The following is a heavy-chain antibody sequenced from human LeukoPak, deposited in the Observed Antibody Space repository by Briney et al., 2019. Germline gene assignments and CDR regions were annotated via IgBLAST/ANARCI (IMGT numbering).Heavy chain of an antibody. Sequence: PGGSLRLSCAASGFTFDDYAMHWVRQAPGKGLEWVSLISWDGGSTYYADSVKGRFTISRDNSKNSLYLQMNSLRAEDTALYYCAKDSGDCSSTSCSPKYSYGPVSWGQGTLVTVSS. V-gene: IGHV3-43D*03. CDR2: ISWDGGST. CDR3: AKDSGDCSSTSCSPKYSYGPVS. J-gene: IGHJ5*02. D-gene: IGHD2-2*01. CDR1: GFTFDDYA.